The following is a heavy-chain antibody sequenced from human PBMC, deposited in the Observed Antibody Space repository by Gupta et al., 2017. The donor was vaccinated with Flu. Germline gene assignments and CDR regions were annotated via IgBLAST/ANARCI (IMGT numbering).Heavy chain of an antibody. CDR1: VRSNY. CDR3: ASGDVGRRSSRHNY. Sequence: VRSNYMSWVRQAPGKGLEWVSVIYSDDTTFYAEAGQGRFTIYRDNSQNTLNLQMEGLSPEDTAVYYCASGDVGRRSSRHNYWGRGTLVTVSS. V-gene: IGHV3-53*01. D-gene: IGHD7-27*01. J-gene: IGHJ4*02. CDR2: IYSDDTT.